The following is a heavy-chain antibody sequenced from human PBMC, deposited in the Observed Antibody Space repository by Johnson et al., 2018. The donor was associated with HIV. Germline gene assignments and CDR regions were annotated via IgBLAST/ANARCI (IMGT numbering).Heavy chain of an antibody. CDR2: INWNGGST. Sequence: VQVVESGGGLVQPGRSLRLSCTASGFTFGDYGMSWVRQAPGKGLEWVSGINWNGGSTGYADSVKGRFTISRDNAKNSLYLQVNSLRAEDTALYYCARDGQLRTGDAFDIWGQGAMVTVSS. CDR1: GFTFGDYG. CDR3: ARDGQLRTGDAFDI. J-gene: IGHJ3*02. D-gene: IGHD6-6*01. V-gene: IGHV3-20*04.